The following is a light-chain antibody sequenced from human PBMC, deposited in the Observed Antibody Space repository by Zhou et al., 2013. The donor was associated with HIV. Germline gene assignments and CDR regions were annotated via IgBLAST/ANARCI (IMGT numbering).Light chain of an antibody. J-gene: IGKJ1*01. CDR3: QQYYNSPQT. CDR2: DAS. V-gene: IGKV3-11*01. Sequence: EIVLTQSPATLSLSPGERATLSCRASQSVNSYLAWYQQKPGQAPRLLIHDASNRATAIPARFSGSGSGTDYTLTISSLEPEDFAVYYCQQYYNSPQTFGQGTKVEIK. CDR1: QSVNSY.